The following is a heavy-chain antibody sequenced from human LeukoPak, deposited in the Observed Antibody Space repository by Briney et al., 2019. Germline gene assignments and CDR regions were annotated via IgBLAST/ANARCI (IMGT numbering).Heavy chain of an antibody. CDR3: ARALPDGRAEYFQH. CDR2: ISSSSSYI. CDR1: GFTFSGYS. V-gene: IGHV3-21*01. D-gene: IGHD1-14*01. J-gene: IGHJ1*01. Sequence: GGSLRLSCAASGFTFSGYSMNWVRQAPGKGLEWVSSISSSSSYIYYADSVKGRFTISRDNAKNSLYLQMNSLRAEDTAVYYCARALPDGRAEYFQHWGQGTLVTVSS.